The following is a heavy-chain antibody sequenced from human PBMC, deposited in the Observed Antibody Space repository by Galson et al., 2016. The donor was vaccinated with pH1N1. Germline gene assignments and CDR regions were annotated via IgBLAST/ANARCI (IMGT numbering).Heavy chain of an antibody. CDR2: IKEDGSET. V-gene: IGHV3-7*01. CDR3: ARAIGSRSAY. CDR1: GFTFGNYW. Sequence: SLRLSCAASGFTFGNYWMHWVRQVPGKGLEWVANIKEDGSETYYLDSVRGRFTISRDNAKNSLYLQMNSLRDEDTALYYCARAIGSRSAYWGQGTLVTVSS. J-gene: IGHJ4*02. D-gene: IGHD3-16*02.